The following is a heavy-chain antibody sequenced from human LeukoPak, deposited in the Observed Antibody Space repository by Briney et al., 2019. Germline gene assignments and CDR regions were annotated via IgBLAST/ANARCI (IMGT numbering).Heavy chain of an antibody. Sequence: GGSLRLSCAASGFTVSSNYMSWVRQAPGKGLEWVSVIYSGGSTYYADSVKGRFTISRDNSKNTLYLQMNSLRAEDTAVYYCAKCLSSSPRAGFDYWGQGTLVTVSS. J-gene: IGHJ4*02. D-gene: IGHD6-6*01. CDR1: GFTVSSNY. CDR3: AKCLSSSPRAGFDY. CDR2: IYSGGST. V-gene: IGHV3-53*01.